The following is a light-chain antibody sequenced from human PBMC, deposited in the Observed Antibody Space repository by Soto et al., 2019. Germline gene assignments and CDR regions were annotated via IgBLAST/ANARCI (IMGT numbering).Light chain of an antibody. CDR2: DNN. J-gene: IGLJ1*01. CDR1: SSNIGNNY. V-gene: IGLV1-51*01. CDR3: GTWDSSLSALYV. Sequence: QSVLTQPPSVSAAPGQKVTISCSRSSSNIGNNYVSWYQQLPGTAPKLLIYDNNKRPSGIPDRFSGSKSGTSATLGITGLQTGDEADYYCGTWDSSLSALYVFGTGTKLTVL.